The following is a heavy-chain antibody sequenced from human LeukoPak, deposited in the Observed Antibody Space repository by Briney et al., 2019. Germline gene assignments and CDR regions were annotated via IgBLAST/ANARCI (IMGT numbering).Heavy chain of an antibody. V-gene: IGHV3-73*01. D-gene: IGHD2-15*01. J-gene: IGHJ3*02. CDR1: GFTFSGSA. CDR2: IRSKANSYAT. Sequence: GGSLRLSCAASGFTFSGSAMHWVRQASGKGLEWVGRIRSKANSYATAYAASVKGRFTISRDDSKNTAYLQMNSLKTEDTAVYYCTRRYCSGGSCYPGAFDIWGQGTMVTVSS. CDR3: TRRYCSGGSCYPGAFDI.